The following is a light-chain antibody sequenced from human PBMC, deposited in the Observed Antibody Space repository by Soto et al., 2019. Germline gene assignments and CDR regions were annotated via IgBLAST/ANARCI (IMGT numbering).Light chain of an antibody. V-gene: IGKV3-15*01. J-gene: IGKJ2*01. CDR3: QQYINWPPTYT. Sequence: EIVMTQSPATLSVSPGERATLSCRASQSISSNLAWYQQKPGQAPRLLIYSASTRATGIPARFSGSGSETEFTRTISSLQSEDVAVYYCQQYINWPPTYTFGQGTKLEIK. CDR2: SAS. CDR1: QSISSN.